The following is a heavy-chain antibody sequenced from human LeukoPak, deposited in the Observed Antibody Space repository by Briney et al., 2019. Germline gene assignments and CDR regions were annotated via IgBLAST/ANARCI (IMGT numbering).Heavy chain of an antibody. V-gene: IGHV3-23*01. D-gene: IGHD1-26*01. CDR3: AKIPTGRREEWFDP. CDR2: ISAGGAT. Sequence: GGSLRLSCAVSGFTFSTYAMTWVRQIPGRGLQWVSAISAGGATYYADSVKGRFTISRDNSKSTLYLQMNSLRADDTAFYYCAKIPTGRREEWFDPWGQGTLVTVSS. J-gene: IGHJ5*02. CDR1: GFTFSTYA.